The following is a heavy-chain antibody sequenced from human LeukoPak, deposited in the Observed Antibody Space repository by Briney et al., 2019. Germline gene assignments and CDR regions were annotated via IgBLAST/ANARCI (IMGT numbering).Heavy chain of an antibody. CDR2: IGTTSGAI. V-gene: IGHV3-48*01. D-gene: IGHD2-21*02. CDR3: ARFRTWGDKAFDY. Sequence: GGSLRLSCAASGFTFISYAMSWVRQAPGKGLEWVSYIGTTSGAIYYADSVKGRFTISRDSAKNSLYLQMNSLRAEDTAVYYCARFRTWGDKAFDYWGQGTLVTVSS. J-gene: IGHJ4*02. CDR1: GFTFISYA.